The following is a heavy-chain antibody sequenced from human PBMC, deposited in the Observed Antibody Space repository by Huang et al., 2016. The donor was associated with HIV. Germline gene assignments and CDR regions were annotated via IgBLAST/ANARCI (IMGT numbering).Heavy chain of an antibody. CDR1: GGSIRSDNYY. Sequence: QLQLQESGPGLVKPSETLSLTCTVSGGSIRSDNYYWGWSRQPPGKGLEWIGSTYYSGSTHYNPSLKRLVTITGDTSKNHFALRMRSVTAADTAVYYCARLPGSITMIRGVITDPYWGQGTLVTVSS. CDR3: ARLPGSITMIRGVITDPY. D-gene: IGHD3-10*01. J-gene: IGHJ4*02. V-gene: IGHV4-39*02. CDR2: TYYSGST.